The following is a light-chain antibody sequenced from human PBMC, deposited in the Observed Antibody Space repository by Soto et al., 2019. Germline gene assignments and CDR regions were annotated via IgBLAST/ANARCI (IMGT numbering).Light chain of an antibody. V-gene: IGKV3-20*01. Sequence: EIVLTQSPGTLSLSPGERATLSCRASQSVSSSSLAWYQQNPGQVPRLLISDASIRATGTPDRFSGGGSGTDFTLTISRLEPEDFAVYYCQQYASSLVTFGQGTKVDIK. J-gene: IGKJ1*01. CDR1: QSVSSSS. CDR2: DAS. CDR3: QQYASSLVT.